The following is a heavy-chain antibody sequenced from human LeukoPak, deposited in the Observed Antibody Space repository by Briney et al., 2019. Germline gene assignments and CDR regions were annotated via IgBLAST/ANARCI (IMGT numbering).Heavy chain of an antibody. D-gene: IGHD3-10*01. J-gene: IGHJ4*02. CDR2: TYYSGST. Sequence: PSETLSLTCTVSGGSIGSYYWSWIRQPPGKGLEWIGYTYYSGSTYYNPSLKSRVTISVDTSKNQFSLKLSSVTAADTAVYYCARRRGFGELLYFDYWGQGTLVTVSS. V-gene: IGHV4-59*12. CDR1: GGSIGSYY. CDR3: ARRRGFGELLYFDY.